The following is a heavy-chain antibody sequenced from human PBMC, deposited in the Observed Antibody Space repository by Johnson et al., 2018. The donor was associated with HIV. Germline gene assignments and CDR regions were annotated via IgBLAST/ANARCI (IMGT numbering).Heavy chain of an antibody. CDR3: TTEWWSYAFDI. Sequence: QMLLVESGGGVVQPGRPHRLSCVASGFIFSDYAMHWVRQAPSKGLEWVAVLRYDGSEKKYADSVRGRFTISRDDSKNTLYLQMNSLKTEDTAVYYCTTEWWSYAFDIWGQGTMVTVSS. J-gene: IGHJ3*02. CDR2: LRYDGSEK. D-gene: IGHD2-15*01. V-gene: IGHV3-30-3*01. CDR1: GFIFSDYA.